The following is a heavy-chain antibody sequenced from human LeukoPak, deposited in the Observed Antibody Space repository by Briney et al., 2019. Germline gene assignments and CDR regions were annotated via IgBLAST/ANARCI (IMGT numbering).Heavy chain of an antibody. CDR2: IMKDGSVK. V-gene: IGHV3-7*01. D-gene: IGHD3/OR15-3a*01. J-gene: IGHJ4*02. CDR1: GFTFSKYW. Sequence: AGGSLRLSCAASGFTFSKYWMTWVRQAPGEGLEWLADIMKDGSVKDYLDSVEGRFTISRDNTKNSLFLQMNGLRAEDTAVYYCARNLDYHALDFWGQGTPVTVSS. CDR3: ARNLDYHALDF.